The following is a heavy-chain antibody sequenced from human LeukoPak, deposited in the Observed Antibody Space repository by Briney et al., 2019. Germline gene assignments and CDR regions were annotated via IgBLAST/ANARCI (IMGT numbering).Heavy chain of an antibody. J-gene: IGHJ5*02. V-gene: IGHV1-69*04. Sequence: GASVKVSCKASGGTFSSYAISWVRQAPGQGLEWTGRIIPILGIANYAQKFQGRVTITADKSTSTAYMELSSLRSEDTAVYYCARGVAVAGHMPVVWFDPWGQGTLVTVSS. CDR2: IIPILGIA. CDR3: ARGVAVAGHMPVVWFDP. D-gene: IGHD6-19*01. CDR1: GGTFSSYA.